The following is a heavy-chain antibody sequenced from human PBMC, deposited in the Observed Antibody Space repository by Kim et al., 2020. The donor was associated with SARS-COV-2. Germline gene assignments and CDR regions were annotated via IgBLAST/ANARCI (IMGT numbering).Heavy chain of an antibody. J-gene: IGHJ6*02. CDR3: ARDLAVAGYYYYYGMDV. CDR1: GFTFSSYE. CDR2: ISSSGSTI. Sequence: GGSLRLSCAASGFTFSSYEMNWVRQAPGKGLEWVSYISSSGSTIYYADSVKGRFTISRDNAKNSLYLQMNSLRAEDTAVYYCARDLAVAGYYYYYGMDVWGQGTTITVSS. V-gene: IGHV3-48*03. D-gene: IGHD6-19*01.